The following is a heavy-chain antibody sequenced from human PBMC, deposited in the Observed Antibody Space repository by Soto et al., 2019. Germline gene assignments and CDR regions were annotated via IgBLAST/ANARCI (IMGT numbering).Heavy chain of an antibody. J-gene: IGHJ4*02. CDR3: ARDKGSDTYRGSSFDY. Sequence: KGLEWVANIKEDGGEKYYVDSVKGRFTISRDSAKNSLYLEMNSLRVEDTAVYYFARDKGSDTYRGSSFDYCGQ. V-gene: IGHV3-7*05. CDR2: IKEDGGEK. D-gene: IGHD3-10*01.